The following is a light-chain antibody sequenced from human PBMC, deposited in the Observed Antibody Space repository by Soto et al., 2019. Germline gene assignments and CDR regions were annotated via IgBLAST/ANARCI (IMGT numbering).Light chain of an antibody. J-gene: IGKJ1*01. CDR2: GAS. Sequence: EIGMTQSPATLSVSTGERATLSCRASQSVSSNLAWYQQKPGQAPRLLIYGASTRATDVPARFSGSGSGTEFTLTISSLQSEDFAVYYCQQYNNWPETFGQGTKVDIK. V-gene: IGKV3-15*01. CDR3: QQYNNWPET. CDR1: QSVSSN.